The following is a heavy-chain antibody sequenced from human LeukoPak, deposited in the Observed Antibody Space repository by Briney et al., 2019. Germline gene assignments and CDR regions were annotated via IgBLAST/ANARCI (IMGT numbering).Heavy chain of an antibody. CDR3: AREAGGTMIVVVDAEYFQH. CDR2: INPNSGGT. D-gene: IGHD3-22*01. CDR1: GLSFTGYY. Sequence: ASVKVSCKASGLSFTGYYMHWVRQAPGQGLEWMGWINPNSGGTNYAQKFQGRVTMTRDTSITTAYMELSRLRSDDTAVYYCAREAGGTMIVVVDAEYFQHWGQGTLVTVSS. V-gene: IGHV1-2*02. J-gene: IGHJ1*01.